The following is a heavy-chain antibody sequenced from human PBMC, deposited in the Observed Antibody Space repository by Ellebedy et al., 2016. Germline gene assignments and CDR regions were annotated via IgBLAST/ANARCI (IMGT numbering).Heavy chain of an antibody. CDR3: AGGAAQKYQVPGRFYYSYLDA. J-gene: IGHJ6*03. D-gene: IGHD2-2*01. CDR1: GGAINSYV. CDR2: IMPIFGTP. Sequence: SVKVSCXASGGAINSYVINWVRQAPGQGLEWIGGIMPIFGTPNHAQKFQGRVTITADELTTTAYMELSSLRSEDTAVYYCAGGAAQKYQVPGRFYYSYLDAWGNGTTVTVSS. V-gene: IGHV1-69*13.